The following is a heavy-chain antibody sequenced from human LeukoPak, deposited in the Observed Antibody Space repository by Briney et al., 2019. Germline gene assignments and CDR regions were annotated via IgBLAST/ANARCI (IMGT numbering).Heavy chain of an antibody. Sequence: GASVKVSCKASGYTFTGYYMHWVRQAPGQGLEWMGWINPNSGGTNYAQKFQGRVTMTRDTSISTAYMELSRLRSDDTAVYYCARDEEYYYGSGSSRTNWFDPWGQGTLVTVSS. CDR2: INPNSGGT. D-gene: IGHD3-10*01. CDR3: ARDEEYYYGSGSSRTNWFDP. CDR1: GYTFTGYY. V-gene: IGHV1-2*02. J-gene: IGHJ5*02.